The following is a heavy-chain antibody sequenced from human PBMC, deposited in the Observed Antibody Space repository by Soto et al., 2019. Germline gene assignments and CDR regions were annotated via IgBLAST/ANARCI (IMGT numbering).Heavy chain of an antibody. CDR3: ARTAAAGTSDYYYGMDV. V-gene: IGHV1-2*02. CDR2: INPNSGGT. D-gene: IGHD6-13*01. Sequence: QVQLVQSGAEVKKPGASVKVSCKASGYTFTDYYMHWVRQAPGQGLEWMGWINPNSGGTNYAQKFQGRVTMTRDTSISTAYMELSRLRSDDTAVYYCARTAAAGTSDYYYGMDVWGQGTTVTVSS. J-gene: IGHJ6*02. CDR1: GYTFTDYY.